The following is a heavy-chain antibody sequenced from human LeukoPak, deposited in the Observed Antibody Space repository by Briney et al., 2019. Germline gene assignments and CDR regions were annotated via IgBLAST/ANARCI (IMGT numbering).Heavy chain of an antibody. Sequence: EASVKVSCKASGYTFTSYGINWVRQATGQGLEWMGWMNPNSGNTGYAQKFQGRVTMTRDTSISTAYMELSRLRSDDTAVYYCARLRSTMVRGVIITYFDYWGQGTLVTVSS. D-gene: IGHD3-10*01. CDR3: ARLRSTMVRGVIITYFDY. CDR1: GYTFTSYG. V-gene: IGHV1-8*01. J-gene: IGHJ4*02. CDR2: MNPNSGNT.